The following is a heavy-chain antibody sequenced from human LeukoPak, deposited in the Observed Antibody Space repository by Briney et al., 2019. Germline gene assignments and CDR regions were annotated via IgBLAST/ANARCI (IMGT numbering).Heavy chain of an antibody. CDR2: INPSGGST. J-gene: IGHJ4*02. V-gene: IGHV1-46*01. D-gene: IGHD3-3*01. CDR1: GYTFTSYY. Sequence: ASVKVSCKASGYTFTSYYMHWVRQAPGQGLEWMGIINPSGGSTSYAQKFQGGVTMTRDASTSTVYMELSSLRSEDTAVYYCARAGGEPGYYDFWSGTDYWGQGTLVTVSS. CDR3: ARAGGEPGYYDFWSGTDY.